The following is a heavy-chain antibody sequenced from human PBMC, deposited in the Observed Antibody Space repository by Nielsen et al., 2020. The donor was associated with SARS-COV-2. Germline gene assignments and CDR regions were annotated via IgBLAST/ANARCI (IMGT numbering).Heavy chain of an antibody. V-gene: IGHV3-74*01. CDR2: INADGSST. J-gene: IGHJ3*01. CDR3: ASASAHV. D-gene: IGHD3-16*01. Sequence: GGSLRLSCAASGFTVRSNYMSWVRQVPGKGLVWVSRINADGSSTSYADYVKGRFTISRDNAKNTLYLQMNSLRAEDTAVYYCASASAHVWGQGTMVTVSS. CDR1: GFTVRSNY.